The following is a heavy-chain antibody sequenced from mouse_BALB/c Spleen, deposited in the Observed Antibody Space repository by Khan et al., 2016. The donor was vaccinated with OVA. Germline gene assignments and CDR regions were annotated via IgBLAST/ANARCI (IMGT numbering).Heavy chain of an antibody. V-gene: IGHV1-7*01. CDR3: ARDRSEY. Sequence: VELVESGAELAKPGASVKMSCKASGYTFPSYWMHWVKQRPGPGLEWIGYINPSSGYTEYNQNFKDKATLTAAKTSSTAYMQLSSLTSEDSAGYYCARDRSEYWGQGTTRTGSS. J-gene: IGHJ2*01. CDR2: INPSSGYT. CDR1: GYTFPSYW.